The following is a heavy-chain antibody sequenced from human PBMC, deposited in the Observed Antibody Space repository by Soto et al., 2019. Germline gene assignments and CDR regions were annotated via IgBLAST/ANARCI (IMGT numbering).Heavy chain of an antibody. D-gene: IGHD3-10*01. CDR2: IKQDGSEK. V-gene: IGHV3-7*03. Sequence: GGSLRLSCAASGFTFSSYWMSWVRQAPGKGLEWVANIKQDGSEKYYVDSVKGRFTISRDNAKNSLYLQMNSLRAEDTAVYYCARYYPDGSWFSSYYFDYWGQGTLVTVSS. CDR3: ARYYPDGSWFSSYYFDY. CDR1: GFTFSSYW. J-gene: IGHJ4*02.